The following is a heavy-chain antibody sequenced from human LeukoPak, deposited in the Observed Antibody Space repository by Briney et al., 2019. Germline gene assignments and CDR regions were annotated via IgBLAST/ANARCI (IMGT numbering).Heavy chain of an antibody. CDR3: ARGGIAAAGLDDY. CDR1: GFTFSSYS. J-gene: IGHJ4*02. CDR2: INSDSSIM. Sequence: GGSLRLSCAASGFTFSSYSMNWVRQAPGKGLEWVSSINSDSSIMYYAESVKGRFTISRDNARNSLYLQMNSLRAEDTAVYYCARGGIAAAGLDDYWGQGTLVTVSS. V-gene: IGHV3-21*01. D-gene: IGHD6-13*01.